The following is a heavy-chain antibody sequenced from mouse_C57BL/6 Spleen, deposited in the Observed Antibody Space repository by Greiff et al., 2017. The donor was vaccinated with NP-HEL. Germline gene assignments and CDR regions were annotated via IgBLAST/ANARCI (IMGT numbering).Heavy chain of an antibody. J-gene: IGHJ2*01. CDR3: AQGFYPYY. V-gene: IGHV3-6*01. CDR1: GYSITSGYY. Sequence: EVKLQESGPGLVKPSQSLSLTCSVTGYSITSGYYWHWIRQFPGNKLEWMGYISYDGSNKYNPSLKNRISITRDTSKNQFFLKLNSVTTEDTATYYCAQGFYPYYWGQGTTLTVSS. CDR2: ISYDGSN.